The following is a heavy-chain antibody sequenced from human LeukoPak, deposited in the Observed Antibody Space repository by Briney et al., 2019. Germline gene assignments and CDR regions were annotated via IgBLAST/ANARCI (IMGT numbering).Heavy chain of an antibody. Sequence: GGSLRLSCAASGFTFSSYWMSWVRQAPGKGLEWVANIKQGGGAVFYVDSVKGRFTISRDNAKNSVYLQMNSLRVEDTALYYCAADFGFVDYWGQGTPVTVSS. CDR2: IKQGGGAV. CDR3: AADFGFVDY. V-gene: IGHV3-7*01. D-gene: IGHD3-10*01. CDR1: GFTFSSYW. J-gene: IGHJ4*02.